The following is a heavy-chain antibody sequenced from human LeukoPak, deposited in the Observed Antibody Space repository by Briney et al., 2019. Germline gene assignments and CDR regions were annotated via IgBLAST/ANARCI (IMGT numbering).Heavy chain of an antibody. CDR2: IREDGSEK. CDR1: GFTFRRSW. V-gene: IGHV3-7*05. J-gene: IGHJ4*02. D-gene: IGHD3-3*01. Sequence: GGSLRLSCAASGFTFRRSWMSWVRQAPGKGLEWVANIREDGSEKHHVDSVKGRFTISRDNAKNSLYLQMNSLRAEDTAVYYCARLQSDYFDYWGQGTLVTVSS. CDR3: ARLQSDYFDY.